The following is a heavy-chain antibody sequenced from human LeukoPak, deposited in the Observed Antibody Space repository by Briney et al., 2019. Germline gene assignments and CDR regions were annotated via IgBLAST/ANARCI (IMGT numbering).Heavy chain of an antibody. CDR1: GFTFSSYS. V-gene: IGHV3-21*01. J-gene: IGHJ4*02. D-gene: IGHD3-3*01. CDR3: AREDFWSGYPLYYFDY. Sequence: PGGSLRLSCAASGFTFSSYSMNWVRQAPGKGLEWVSSISSSSSYIYYAGSVKGRFTISRDNAKNSLYLQMNSLRAEDTAVYYCAREDFWSGYPLYYFDYWGQGTLVTVSS. CDR2: ISSSSSYI.